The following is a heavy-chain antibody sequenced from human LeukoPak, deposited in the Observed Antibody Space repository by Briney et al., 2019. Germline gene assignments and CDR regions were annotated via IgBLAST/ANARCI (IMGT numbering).Heavy chain of an antibody. CDR3: ATVEYSGRETGFDY. CDR2: INTDGSDP. Sequence: GGSLRLSCATSGFTFSSFWMHWVRQAPGKGLVWVSRINTDGSDPIYADSVKGRFTISRDNAKNTLYLQMNSLRAEDTAVYYCATVEYSGRETGFDYWGQGTLVTVSS. J-gene: IGHJ4*02. V-gene: IGHV3-74*01. D-gene: IGHD5-12*01. CDR1: GFTFSSFW.